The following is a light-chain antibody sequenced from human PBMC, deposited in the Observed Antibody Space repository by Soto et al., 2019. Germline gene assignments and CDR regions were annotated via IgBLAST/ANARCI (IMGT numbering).Light chain of an antibody. CDR3: QQYGSSNT. J-gene: IGKJ4*01. CDR1: QSGSNTY. Sequence: EIVLTQSPGTLSLSPGERATLSCRASQSGSNTYLAWHQQKRGQAPRLLIYGASSRATGIPDRFSGSGSGPDFTLTISRLEPEDFALLYCQQYGSSNTFGGGTKVE. CDR2: GAS. V-gene: IGKV3-20*01.